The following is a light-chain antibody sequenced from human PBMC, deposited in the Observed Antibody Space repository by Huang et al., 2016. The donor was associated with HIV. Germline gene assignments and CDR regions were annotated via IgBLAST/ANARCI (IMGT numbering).Light chain of an antibody. CDR2: DAS. Sequence: EIMLSQSPATLSLSPGKRATLSCRASQSVGTYLAWYQQKPGQAPRLLIYDASFRATGIPVRFSGSGSGTNFTLTISRLEPEDCAVYYCQDRYNWPRFTFGPGTKVDIK. J-gene: IGKJ3*01. CDR3: QDRYNWPRFT. V-gene: IGKV3-11*01. CDR1: QSVGTY.